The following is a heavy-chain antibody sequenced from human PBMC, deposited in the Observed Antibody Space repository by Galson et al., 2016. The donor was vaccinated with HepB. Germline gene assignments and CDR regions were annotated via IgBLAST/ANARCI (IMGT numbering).Heavy chain of an antibody. J-gene: IGHJ6*02. CDR2: IWYDGSNK. V-gene: IGHV3-33*06. CDR3: AKPEKGLRLGYNMDA. Sequence: SLRLSCATAGFSFSSYGMHWVRQAPGKGLEWVAVIWYDGSNKYYAASEKGRFTISRDNFKNTLYLQMNRLRAKDTAVYYCAKPEKGLRLGYNMDAWGQGTTVTVSS. D-gene: IGHD2-15*01. CDR1: GFSFSSYG.